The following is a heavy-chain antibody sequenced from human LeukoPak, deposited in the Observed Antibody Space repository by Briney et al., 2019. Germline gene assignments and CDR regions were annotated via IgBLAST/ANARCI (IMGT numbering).Heavy chain of an antibody. Sequence: SVTVSCKASGGTFSSYAISWVRQAPGQGLEWMGGTIPIFGTANYAQKFQGRVTITADESTSTAYMELSSLRSEDTAVYYCAREASGGYWDDYWGQGTLVTVSS. D-gene: IGHD2-21*02. V-gene: IGHV1-69*13. CDR3: AREASGGYWDDY. J-gene: IGHJ4*02. CDR2: TIPIFGTA. CDR1: GGTFSSYA.